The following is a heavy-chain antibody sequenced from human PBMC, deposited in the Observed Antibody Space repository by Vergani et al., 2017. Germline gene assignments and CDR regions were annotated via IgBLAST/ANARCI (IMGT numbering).Heavy chain of an antibody. D-gene: IGHD2-2*01. Sequence: QVQLVQSGAEVKKPGSSVKVSCKASGGTFSSYAISWVRQAPGQGLEWSGRIIPIRGIANYAQKFQGRVTITADKSTSTAYMELSSLRSEDTAVYYCARGGYCSSTSCYDADYWGQGTLVTVSS. CDR3: ARGGYCSSTSCYDADY. CDR1: GGTFSSYA. V-gene: IGHV1-69*04. J-gene: IGHJ4*02. CDR2: IIPIRGIA.